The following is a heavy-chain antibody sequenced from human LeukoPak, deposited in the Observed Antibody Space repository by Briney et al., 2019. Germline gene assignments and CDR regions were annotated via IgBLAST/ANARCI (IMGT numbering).Heavy chain of an antibody. CDR1: GFTFSSYS. Sequence: GGSLRLSCAASGFTFSSYSMNWVRQAPGKGLEWVASISSGISYIYYADSVKGRFTISRDNPKNSLYLQINSLRAEDTGVYYCARGNCNYESPDYWGQGTLVTVSS. V-gene: IGHV3-21*01. D-gene: IGHD1-7*01. CDR3: ARGNCNYESPDY. CDR2: ISSGISYI. J-gene: IGHJ4*02.